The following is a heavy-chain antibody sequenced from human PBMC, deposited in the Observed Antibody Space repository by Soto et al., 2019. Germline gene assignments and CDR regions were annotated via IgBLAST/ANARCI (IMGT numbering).Heavy chain of an antibody. Sequence: PSETLSLTCTVSGGSISSYYWSWIRQPPGKGLEWIGYIYYSGSTNYNPSLKSRVTISVDTSKNQFSLKLSSVTAADTAVYYCARAPYSSSWYSAGGNWFDPWGQGTLVTVSS. CDR3: ARAPYSSSWYSAGGNWFDP. D-gene: IGHD6-13*01. J-gene: IGHJ5*02. V-gene: IGHV4-59*01. CDR2: IYYSGST. CDR1: GGSISSYY.